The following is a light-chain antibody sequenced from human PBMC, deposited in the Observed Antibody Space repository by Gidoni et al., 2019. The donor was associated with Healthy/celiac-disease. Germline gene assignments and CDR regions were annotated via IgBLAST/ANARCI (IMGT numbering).Light chain of an antibody. J-gene: IGKJ2*01. CDR1: QSVTNNY. V-gene: IGKV3-20*01. CDR2: DAS. Sequence: EIVLTQSPGTLSLSPGERATLSCRASQSVTNNYLAWYQQKPGQAPRPVIYDASNRATGIPDRVSGSGSGPDFTLTSSRLEPEDFAVYYCQQSGSSPYTFGQGSKLEIK. CDR3: QQSGSSPYT.